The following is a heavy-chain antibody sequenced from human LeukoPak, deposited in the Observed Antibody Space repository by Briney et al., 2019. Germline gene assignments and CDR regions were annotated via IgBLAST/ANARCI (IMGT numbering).Heavy chain of an antibody. V-gene: IGHV4-34*01. CDR3: ARQPGVIFLGYYMDV. Sequence: SETLSLTCAVYGGSFSGYYWSWIRQPPGKGLEWIGEINHSGSTNYNPSLKSRVTISVDTSKNQFSLRLSSVTAADTAVYYCARQPGVIFLGYYMDVWGKGTTVTISS. D-gene: IGHD3-10*01. CDR2: INHSGST. J-gene: IGHJ6*03. CDR1: GGSFSGYY.